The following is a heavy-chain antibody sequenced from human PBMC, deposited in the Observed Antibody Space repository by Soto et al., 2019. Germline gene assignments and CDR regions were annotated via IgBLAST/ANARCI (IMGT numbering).Heavy chain of an antibody. J-gene: IGHJ3*02. V-gene: IGHV1-18*01. Sequence: AASVKVSCKASGYAFTSYGISRVREAPGQKLEWMGWISAYNGNTNYAQKLQGRVTMTTDTSMSTAYMELRSLRSDDTAVYYCARDHDYIWGSYRSNDAFDIWGQGTMVTVSS. D-gene: IGHD3-16*02. CDR3: ARDHDYIWGSYRSNDAFDI. CDR1: GYAFTSYG. CDR2: ISAYNGNT.